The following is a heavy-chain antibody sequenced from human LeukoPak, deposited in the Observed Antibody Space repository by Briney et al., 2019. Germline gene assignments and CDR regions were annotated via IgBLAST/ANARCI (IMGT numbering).Heavy chain of an antibody. CDR3: ASGTTVTAGGDY. CDR2: ISYDGSNK. J-gene: IGHJ4*02. Sequence: GRSLRLSCAASGFTFDDYAMHWVRQAPGKGLEWVAVISYDGSNKYYADSVKGRFTISRDNSKNTLYLQMNSLRAEDTAVYYCASGTTVTAGGDYWGQGTLVTVSS. CDR1: GFTFDDYA. V-gene: IGHV3-30-3*01. D-gene: IGHD4-11*01.